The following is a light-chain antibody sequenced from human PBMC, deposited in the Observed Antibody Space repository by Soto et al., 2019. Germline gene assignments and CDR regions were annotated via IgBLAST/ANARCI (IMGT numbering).Light chain of an antibody. V-gene: IGKV2-28*01. CDR3: MQALQTPLT. J-gene: IGKJ4*01. CDR2: LGS. Sequence: DIVMTQSPLSLPVTPGEPASISCRSSQSLLHSNGYNFMDWYLQKPGQSPQSLIYLGSNRASGVPDRFSGSGSGTDFTLKISRVEAEDVGVYYCMQALQTPLTFGGGTKVEIK. CDR1: QSLLHSNGYNF.